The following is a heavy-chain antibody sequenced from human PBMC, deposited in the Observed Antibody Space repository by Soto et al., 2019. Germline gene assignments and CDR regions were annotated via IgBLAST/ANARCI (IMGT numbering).Heavy chain of an antibody. CDR3: AKGHYYYYGMDV. CDR2: ISGSGGST. J-gene: IGHJ6*02. Sequence: PGGSLRLSCAACGFTFSSYAMSWVRQAPGKGLEWVSAISGSGGSTYYADSVKGRFTISRDNSKNTLYLQMNSLRAEDTAVYYCAKGHYYYYGMDVWGQGTTVTVSS. CDR1: GFTFSSYA. V-gene: IGHV3-23*01.